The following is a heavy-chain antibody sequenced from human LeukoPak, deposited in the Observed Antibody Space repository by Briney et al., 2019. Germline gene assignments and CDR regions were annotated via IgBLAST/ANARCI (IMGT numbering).Heavy chain of an antibody. CDR3: ARVGAYCGGDCCLDAFDI. Sequence: ASVKVSCKASGYTFTGYYMHWVRQAPGQGLEWMGWINPNSGGTNYAQKFQGRVTMTRDTSISTAYMELRSLRSDDTAVYYCARVGAYCGGDCCLDAFDIWGQGTMVTVSS. J-gene: IGHJ3*02. V-gene: IGHV1-2*02. CDR2: INPNSGGT. CDR1: GYTFTGYY. D-gene: IGHD2-21*02.